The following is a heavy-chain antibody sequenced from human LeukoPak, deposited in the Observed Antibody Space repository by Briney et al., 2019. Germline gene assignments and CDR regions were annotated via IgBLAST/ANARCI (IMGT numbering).Heavy chain of an antibody. Sequence: SETLSLTCAVYGWSFSGYYWSWIRQPPGKGLEWIGEINHSGSTNYNPSLKSRLTISVDTSKNQFSLKLISVTATDTAVYYCARSPWLGTDYWGQGTLVTVSS. J-gene: IGHJ4*02. D-gene: IGHD6-19*01. V-gene: IGHV4-34*01. CDR1: GWSFSGYY. CDR2: INHSGST. CDR3: ARSPWLGTDY.